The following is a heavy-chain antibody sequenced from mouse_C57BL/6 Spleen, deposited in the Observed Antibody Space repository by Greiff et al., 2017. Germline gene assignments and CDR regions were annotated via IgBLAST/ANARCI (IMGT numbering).Heavy chain of an antibody. D-gene: IGHD2-4*01. V-gene: IGHV1-64*01. J-gene: IGHJ2*01. CDR1: GYTFTSYW. Sequence: QVQLQQPGAELVKPGASVKLSCKASGYTFTSYWMHWVKQRPGQGLEWIGMIHPNSGSNNYNEKFKSKATLTVDKSSSTSYMQLISLTSEDSAVYYCATYDYDVNFDYWGQGTTLTVSS. CDR3: ATYDYDVNFDY. CDR2: IHPNSGSN.